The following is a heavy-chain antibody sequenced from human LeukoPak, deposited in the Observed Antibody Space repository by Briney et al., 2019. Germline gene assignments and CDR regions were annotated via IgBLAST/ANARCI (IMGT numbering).Heavy chain of an antibody. CDR1: GFTFSSYS. Sequence: GRSLRLSCAASGFTFSSYSMNWVRQAPGKGLEWVSYISSSSSTIYYADSVKGRFTISRDNAKNSLYLQMNSLRAEDTVVYYCARGRQSDYWGQGTLVTVSS. V-gene: IGHV3-48*01. CDR2: ISSSSSTI. J-gene: IGHJ4*02. CDR3: ARGRQSDY.